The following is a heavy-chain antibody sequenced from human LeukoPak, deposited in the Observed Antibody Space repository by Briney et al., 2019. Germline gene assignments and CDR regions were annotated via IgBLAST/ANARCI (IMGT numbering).Heavy chain of an antibody. Sequence: ASVKVSCKASGYTFTSYDINWVRQATGQGLEWMGWMNPNSGNTGYAQKFQGRVTMTRNTSISTAYMELSSLRSEDTAVYYCAREVESVSSWYPYYYYGMDVWGQGTTVTVSS. V-gene: IGHV1-8*01. CDR3: AREVESVSSWYPYYYYGMDV. CDR1: GYTFTSYD. J-gene: IGHJ6*02. D-gene: IGHD6-13*01. CDR2: MNPNSGNT.